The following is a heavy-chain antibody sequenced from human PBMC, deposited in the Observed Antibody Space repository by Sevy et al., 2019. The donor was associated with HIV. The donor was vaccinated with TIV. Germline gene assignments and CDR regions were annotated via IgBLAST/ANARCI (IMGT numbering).Heavy chain of an antibody. Sequence: SETLSLTCTVSGGSISDYYWTWNRQPAGKGVEWLGRIYISGSTEYNPSLKSRVSMSLDTSKNTFSLKLTSMTAADTAVYYCARGPQSCNSVSCYSALSWGQGILVTVSS. J-gene: IGHJ4*02. CDR3: ARGPQSCNSVSCYSALS. CDR2: IYISGST. D-gene: IGHD2-15*01. V-gene: IGHV4-4*07. CDR1: GGSISDYY.